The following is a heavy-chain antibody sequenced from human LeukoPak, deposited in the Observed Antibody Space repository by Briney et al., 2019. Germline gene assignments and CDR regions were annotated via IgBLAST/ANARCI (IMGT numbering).Heavy chain of an antibody. CDR3: ARGGYSSGQRDYYYYYYMDV. CDR2: IYHSGST. J-gene: IGHJ6*03. CDR1: GGSISSYY. V-gene: IGHV4-59*01. Sequence: SETLSLTCTVSGGSISSYYWSWIRQPPGKGLEWIGYIYHSGSTKYNPSLKSRVTMSVDTSKNQFSLKLSSVTAADTAVYYCARGGYSSGQRDYYYYYYMDVWGKGTTVTVSS. D-gene: IGHD2-15*01.